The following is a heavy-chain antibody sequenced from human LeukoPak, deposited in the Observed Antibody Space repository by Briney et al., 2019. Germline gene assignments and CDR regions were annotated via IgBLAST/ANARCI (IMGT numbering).Heavy chain of an antibody. J-gene: IGHJ4*02. Sequence: GGSRRLSCVASGFTFTNFAMSWVSQAPGKGLEWVATIPPGGGNPDYADSVRGRFTPSKATSKTTLSLHMRRLTVDDTAVYSCAESPRVPARWVRPGFDYWGQGTLVIVSS. CDR2: IPPGGGNP. D-gene: IGHD6-6*01. CDR1: GFTFTNFA. V-gene: IGHV3-23*01. CDR3: AESPRVPARWVRPGFDY.